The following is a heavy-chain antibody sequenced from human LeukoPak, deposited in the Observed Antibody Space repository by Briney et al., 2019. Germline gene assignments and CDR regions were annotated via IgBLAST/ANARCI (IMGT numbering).Heavy chain of an antibody. CDR3: ARDYYVSSGYKGGAFDI. D-gene: IGHD3-22*01. V-gene: IGHV3-64D*06. J-gene: IGHJ3*02. CDR1: GFXFSSYA. Sequence: GGSLRLSCSASGFXFSSYAMHWVRQAPGKGLEYVSAISSNGGSTYYADSVKGRFTISRDNSKHTLYLQTSSLRAEDTAVYYCARDYYVSSGYKGGAFDIWGQGTTVTVSS. CDR2: ISSNGGST.